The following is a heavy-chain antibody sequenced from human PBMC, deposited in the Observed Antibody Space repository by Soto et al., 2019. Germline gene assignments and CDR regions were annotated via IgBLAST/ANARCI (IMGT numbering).Heavy chain of an antibody. J-gene: IGHJ4*02. CDR2: ISAYNGNT. D-gene: IGHD2-2*01. V-gene: IGHV1-18*01. Sequence: QVQLVQSGAEVKKPGASVKVSCKASGYTFTSYGISWVRQAPGQGLEWMGWISAYNGNTNYAQKLQGRVTMTTDTSTSKDYMELRSLRSDDTAVYYCARDSRRLVPAATPFDYWGQGTLVTVSS. CDR1: GYTFTSYG. CDR3: ARDSRRLVPAATPFDY.